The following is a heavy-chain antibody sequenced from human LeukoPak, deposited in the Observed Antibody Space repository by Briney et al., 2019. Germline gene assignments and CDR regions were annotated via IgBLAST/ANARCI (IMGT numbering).Heavy chain of an antibody. J-gene: IGHJ4*02. Sequence: SETLSLTCTVSGGSVNSGSYYWNWIRQPPGKGLEWIGYIYYSGSANYNPSLKSRVTISVDTSKNQFSLKLSSVTAADTAVYYCARAAYSGSYHSDYWGQGTLVTVSS. CDR1: GGSVNSGSYY. CDR2: IYYSGSA. D-gene: IGHD1-26*01. CDR3: ARAAYSGSYHSDY. V-gene: IGHV4-61*01.